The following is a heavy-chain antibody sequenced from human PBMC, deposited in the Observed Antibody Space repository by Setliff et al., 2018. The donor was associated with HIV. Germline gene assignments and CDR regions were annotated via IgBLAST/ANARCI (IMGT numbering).Heavy chain of an antibody. CDR2: IFYNVNT. Sequence: PSETLSLTCTVSGGSIRTYYWSWIRQPPGKGLEWIGYIFYNVNTNYNPSLKGRVTISVDTSKNQLSLKLSSVTAADTAVYYCARLAREEYCRGRTCYPNWFGPWGPGTLVTVSS. J-gene: IGHJ5*02. V-gene: IGHV4-59*08. D-gene: IGHD2-15*01. CDR3: ARLAREEYCRGRTCYPNWFGP. CDR1: GGSIRTYY.